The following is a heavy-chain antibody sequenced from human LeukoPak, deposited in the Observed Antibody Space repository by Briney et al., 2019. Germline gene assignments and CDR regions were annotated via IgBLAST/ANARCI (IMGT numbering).Heavy chain of an antibody. D-gene: IGHD2-2*01. V-gene: IGHV4-59*01. CDR2: IYYSGST. J-gene: IGHJ5*02. CDR1: GGSISSYY. Sequence: SETLSLTCTVSGGSISSYYWSWTRQPPGKGLEWIGYIYYSGSTNYNPSLKSRVTISVDTSKNQFSLKLSSVTAADTAVYYCARYHCSSTSCYGNWFDPWGQGTLVTVSS. CDR3: ARYHCSSTSCYGNWFDP.